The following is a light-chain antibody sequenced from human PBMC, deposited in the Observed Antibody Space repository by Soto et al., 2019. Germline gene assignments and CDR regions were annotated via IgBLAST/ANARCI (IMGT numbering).Light chain of an antibody. CDR1: QSVGSN. J-gene: IGKJ3*01. V-gene: IGKV3-20*01. CDR2: GAS. CDR3: QQYGSSLFT. Sequence: EIVMTQSPATLSLSPGERATLSCRASQSVGSNLAWYQQKPGQAPRLLIYGASSRASGTPDRFSGSGSGTDFTLTISRLEPEDFAVYYCQQYGSSLFTFGPGTKVDIK.